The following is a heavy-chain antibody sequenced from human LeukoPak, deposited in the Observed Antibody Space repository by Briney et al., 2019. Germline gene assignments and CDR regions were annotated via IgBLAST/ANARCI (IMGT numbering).Heavy chain of an antibody. D-gene: IGHD4-17*01. J-gene: IGHJ5*02. V-gene: IGHV4-38-2*02. CDR3: ARLCRLTTVNNNWFDP. Sequence: PSETLSLTCTVSGYSISSGYYWGWIRQPPGKGLEWIGSIHHSGSTYYNPSLKSRVTISVDTSKDQFSLKLSSVTAGDTAVYYCARLCRLTTVNNNWFDPWGQGTLVIVSS. CDR2: IHHSGST. CDR1: GYSISSGYY.